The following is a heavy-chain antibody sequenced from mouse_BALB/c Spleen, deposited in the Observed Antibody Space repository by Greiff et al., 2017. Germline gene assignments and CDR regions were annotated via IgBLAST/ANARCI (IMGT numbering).Heavy chain of an antibody. CDR2: IHYSGST. CDR3: ARGNTARATVDY. Sequence: EVQLQQSGPDLVKPSQSLSLTCTVTGYSITSGYSWHWIRQFPGNKLEWMGYIHYSGSTNYIPSLKSRISITRDTSKNQFFLQLNSVTTEDTATYYCARGNTARATVDYWGQGTSVTVSS. CDR1: GYSITSGYS. D-gene: IGHD3-1*01. V-gene: IGHV3-1*02. J-gene: IGHJ4*01.